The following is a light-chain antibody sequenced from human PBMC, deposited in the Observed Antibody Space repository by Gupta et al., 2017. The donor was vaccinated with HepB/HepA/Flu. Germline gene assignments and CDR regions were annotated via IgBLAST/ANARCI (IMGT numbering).Light chain of an antibody. V-gene: IGLV1-40*01. CDR3: QSFDNSLKGCL. Sequence: QSVPTPPRSGSGAPGRRVTISCTGTRSNIGGCLGAHWFQQFQGKAPKRRSLGDRNRPSGVPDRFAGSKADTYASLDITGLRAEDEAEDYCQSFDNSLKGCLFGGG. CDR2: GDR. CDR1: RSNIGGCLG. J-gene: IGLJ3*02.